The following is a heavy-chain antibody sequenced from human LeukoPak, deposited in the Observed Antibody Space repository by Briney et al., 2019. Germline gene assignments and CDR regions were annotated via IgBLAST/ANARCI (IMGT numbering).Heavy chain of an antibody. D-gene: IGHD4-23*01. CDR2: IYYSGST. J-gene: IGHJ1*01. CDR1: GGSISSSSYY. Sequence: PSETLSLTCNVSGGSISSSSYYWGWIRQPPGKGPEWIGSIYYSGSTYYNPSLKSRLTISVDTAKNQFTLNLTSVTAADTAVYYCASHRYGGLRTGYSYSWCLEYFEDWGQGTLVSVSS. CDR3: ASHRYGGLRTGYSYSWCLEYFED. V-gene: IGHV4-39*01.